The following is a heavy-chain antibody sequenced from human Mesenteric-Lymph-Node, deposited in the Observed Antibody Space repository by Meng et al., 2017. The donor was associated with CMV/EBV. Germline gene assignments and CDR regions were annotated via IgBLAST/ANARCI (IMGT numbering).Heavy chain of an antibody. J-gene: IGHJ4*02. Sequence: SVKVSCKASGGTFSSYAISWVRQAPGQGLEWMGGIIPILGIANYAQKFQGRVTITADKSTSTAYMELSSLRSEDTAVYYCARVATIFGVVISYYFDYWGQGTLVTAPQ. CDR1: GGTFSSYA. CDR2: IIPILGIA. D-gene: IGHD3-3*01. V-gene: IGHV1-69*10. CDR3: ARVATIFGVVISYYFDY.